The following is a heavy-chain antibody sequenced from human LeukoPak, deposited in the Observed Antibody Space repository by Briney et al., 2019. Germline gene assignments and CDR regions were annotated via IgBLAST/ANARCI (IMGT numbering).Heavy chain of an antibody. CDR3: ARDSNYAWGYFDY. J-gene: IGHJ4*02. Sequence: LSLTCAVYGGSFSGYYWSWVRQAPGKGLEWVAVISYDGSNKYYADSVKGRFTISRDNSKNALYLQMNSLRAEDTAVYYCARDSNYAWGYFDYWGQGTLVTVSS. CDR1: GGSFSGYY. CDR2: ISYDGSNK. V-gene: IGHV3-30-3*01. D-gene: IGHD4-11*01.